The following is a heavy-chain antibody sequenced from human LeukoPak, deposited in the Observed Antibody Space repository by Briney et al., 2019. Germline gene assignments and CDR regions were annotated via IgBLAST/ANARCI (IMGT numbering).Heavy chain of an antibody. Sequence: SETLSLTCAVYGGSFSDYYWSWIRQPPGKGLERIGEINHSGSTNYNPSLKSRVTISVDTSKNQFSLKLSSVTAADTAVYYCARGGYCSSTSCSRFDYWGQGTLVTVSS. V-gene: IGHV4-34*01. CDR3: ARGGYCSSTSCSRFDY. J-gene: IGHJ4*02. CDR2: INHSGST. CDR1: GGSFSDYY. D-gene: IGHD2-2*01.